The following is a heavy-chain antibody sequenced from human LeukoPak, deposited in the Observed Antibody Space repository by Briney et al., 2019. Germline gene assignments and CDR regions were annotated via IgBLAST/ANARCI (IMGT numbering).Heavy chain of an antibody. V-gene: IGHV3-21*01. CDR3: ARGGTGATRDDTFDI. D-gene: IGHD1-7*01. Sequence: GGSLRLSCAASGFTFSSYNMNWVRQAPGKGLEWVSSISSSSSYIYYVDSVKGRFTISRDNAKNSLSLQMNSLRAEDTAVYYCARGGTGATRDDTFDIWGQGAMVTVS. CDR2: ISSSSSYI. J-gene: IGHJ3*02. CDR1: GFTFSSYN.